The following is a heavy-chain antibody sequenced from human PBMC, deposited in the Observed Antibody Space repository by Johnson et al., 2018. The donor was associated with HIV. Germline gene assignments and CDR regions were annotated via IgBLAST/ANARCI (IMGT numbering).Heavy chain of an antibody. V-gene: IGHV3-66*02. Sequence: MLLVESGGGLVQPGGSLRLSCAASAFTVSSNYMSWVRQAPGKGLECVSVTYSGGSTYYADSANGRFTISRDNSKNTLYLQMNSLRAEDTAVYYCASSPMRYSSSAYAFDIWGQGTMVTVSS. CDR3: ASSPMRYSSSAYAFDI. D-gene: IGHD6-6*01. J-gene: IGHJ3*02. CDR2: TYSGGST. CDR1: AFTVSSNY.